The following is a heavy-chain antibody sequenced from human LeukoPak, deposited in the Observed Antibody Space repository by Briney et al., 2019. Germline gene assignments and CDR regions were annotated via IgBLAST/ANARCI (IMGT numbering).Heavy chain of an antibody. J-gene: IGHJ4*02. D-gene: IGHD6-19*01. Sequence: PGGSLRLSCAASGFTFGYYGMHWVRQAPAKGLEGVAVLSYDGTTKYYGDSVKGRFTISRDNAKNSLYLQMNSLRAEDTAVYYCARDQIAVAGTASADYWGQGTLVTVSS. CDR1: GFTFGYYG. V-gene: IGHV3-30*03. CDR2: LSYDGTTK. CDR3: ARDQIAVAGTASADY.